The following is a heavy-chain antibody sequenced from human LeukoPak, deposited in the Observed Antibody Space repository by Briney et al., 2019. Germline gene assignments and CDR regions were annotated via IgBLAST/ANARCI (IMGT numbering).Heavy chain of an antibody. J-gene: IGHJ4*02. Sequence: PGGSLRLSCAASGFTFSTYAMNWVSQAPGKGLEWVAGISGYGGSTYYADSVKGRFTISRDNSKNTLYLQMNSLRAEDTAVYYCAKDRSGSLDFDYWGQGTLVTVSS. D-gene: IGHD3-16*02. CDR1: GFTFSTYA. CDR2: ISGYGGST. CDR3: AKDRSGSLDFDY. V-gene: IGHV3-23*01.